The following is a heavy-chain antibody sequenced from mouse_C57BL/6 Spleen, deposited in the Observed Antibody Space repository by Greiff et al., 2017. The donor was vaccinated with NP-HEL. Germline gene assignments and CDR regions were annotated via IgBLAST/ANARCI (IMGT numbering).Heavy chain of an antibody. CDR2: ISYDGSN. CDR3: AREGATVVANYAMDY. CDR1: GYSITSGYY. J-gene: IGHJ4*01. V-gene: IGHV3-6*01. D-gene: IGHD1-1*01. Sequence: ESGPGLVKPSQSLSLTCSVTGYSITSGYYWNWIRQFPGNKLEWIGYISYDGSNNYNPSLKNRISITRDTSKNQFFLKLNSVTTEDTATYYCAREGATVVANYAMDYWGQGTSVTVSS.